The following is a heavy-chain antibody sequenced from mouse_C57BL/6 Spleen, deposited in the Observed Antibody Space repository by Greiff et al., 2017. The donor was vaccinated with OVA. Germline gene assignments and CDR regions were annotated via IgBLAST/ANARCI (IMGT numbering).Heavy chain of an antibody. Sequence: EVQGVESGAGLVKPGGSLKLSCAASGFTFSSYAMSWVRQTPEKRLEWVAYISSGGDYIYYADTVKGRFTISRDNARNTLYLQMSSLKSEDTAMYYCTRAPLYGSSTWFAYWGQGTLVTVSA. D-gene: IGHD1-1*01. J-gene: IGHJ3*01. V-gene: IGHV5-9-1*02. CDR2: ISSGGDYI. CDR3: TRAPLYGSSTWFAY. CDR1: GFTFSSYA.